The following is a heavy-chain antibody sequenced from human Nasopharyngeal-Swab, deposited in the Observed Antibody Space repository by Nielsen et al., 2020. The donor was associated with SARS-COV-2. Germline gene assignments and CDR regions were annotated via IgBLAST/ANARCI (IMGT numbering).Heavy chain of an antibody. Sequence: GGSLRLSCAASGFTFSCYGMHWVRQAPGKGLEWVAVISYDGSNKYYADSVKGRFTISRDNSKNTLYLQMNSLRAEDTAVYYCALAVYDYIDYWGQGTLVTVSS. CDR2: ISYDGSNK. V-gene: IGHV3-30*03. D-gene: IGHD5/OR15-5a*01. CDR1: GFTFSCYG. CDR3: ALAVYDYIDY. J-gene: IGHJ4*02.